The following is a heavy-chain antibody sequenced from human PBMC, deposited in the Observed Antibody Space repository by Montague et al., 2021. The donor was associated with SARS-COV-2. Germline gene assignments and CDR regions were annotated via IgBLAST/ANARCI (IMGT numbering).Heavy chain of an antibody. CDR1: GGSISSYY. J-gene: IGHJ6*02. CDR3: ARSGGVYDYVLGSYLRMSPNYGLDV. D-gene: IGHD3-16*01. V-gene: IGHV4-59*01. CDR2: IYYSGST. Sequence: SETLSLTCTVSGGSISSYYWSWIRQPPGKGLEWIGYIYYSGSTNYNPSLKSRVTISVDTSKNQFSLKLSSVTAADTAVYYCARSGGVYDYVLGSYLRMSPNYGLDVWGQGTTVTVSS.